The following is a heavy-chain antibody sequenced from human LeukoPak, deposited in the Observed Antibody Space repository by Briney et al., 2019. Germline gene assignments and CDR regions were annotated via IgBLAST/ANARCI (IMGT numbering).Heavy chain of an antibody. CDR1: GYTFTTYY. CDR3: AREYNGGFFDY. CDR2: INPSDGST. Sequence: ASVKVSCKASGYTFTTYYMHWVRQAPGQGLEWMGIINPSDGSTGYAQKFQGRVTMTRDTSTCTVYMDLSSLRSEDTAVYYCAREYNGGFFDYWGQGTLVTVSS. V-gene: IGHV1-46*01. D-gene: IGHD2-8*01. J-gene: IGHJ4*02.